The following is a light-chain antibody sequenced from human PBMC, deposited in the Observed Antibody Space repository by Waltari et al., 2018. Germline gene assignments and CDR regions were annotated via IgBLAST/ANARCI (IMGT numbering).Light chain of an antibody. CDR1: QSISNW. CDR2: KAS. V-gene: IGKV1-5*03. Sequence: DIQMTQSPSTLSASVGDRVTITCWASQSISNWLAWFQQKPGEAPKLLIYKASTLDSGVPSRFSGSGSGTEFTLTISSLQPDDFATYFCQQYNTYSYTFGQGTKLEIK. J-gene: IGKJ2*01. CDR3: QQYNTYSYT.